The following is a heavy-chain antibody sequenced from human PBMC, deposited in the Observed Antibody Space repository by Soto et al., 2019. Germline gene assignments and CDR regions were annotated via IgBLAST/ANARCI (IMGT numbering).Heavy chain of an antibody. Sequence: QEQVVQSGAEVKKPGSSVKVSCKASGGTFNIYAISWVRQAPGQGLEWMGGIVPVFGTPSYSQKFWGRVTITADESTSTAFMELSSLRSEDTAVYFCARGPYYDFWRGYSVFDSWGQETLVTVSS. CDR3: ARGPYYDFWRGYSVFDS. CDR2: IVPVFGTP. J-gene: IGHJ4*02. CDR1: GGTFNIYA. D-gene: IGHD3-3*01. V-gene: IGHV1-69*01.